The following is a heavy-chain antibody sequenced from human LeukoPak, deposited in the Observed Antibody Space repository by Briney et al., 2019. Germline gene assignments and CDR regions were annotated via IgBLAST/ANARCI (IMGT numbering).Heavy chain of an antibody. J-gene: IGHJ4*02. D-gene: IGHD6-19*01. Sequence: GFLRLSCAASGFTFSSYWMNWVRQAPGKGLEWVANIKKDGSDKNYLGSVKGRFTISRDNAKNSLYVQMNSLRVEDTAVYYCVAGSGWRFDYWGQGTLVTVSS. CDR3: VAGSGWRFDY. CDR2: IKKDGSDK. V-gene: IGHV3-7*01. CDR1: GFTFSSYW.